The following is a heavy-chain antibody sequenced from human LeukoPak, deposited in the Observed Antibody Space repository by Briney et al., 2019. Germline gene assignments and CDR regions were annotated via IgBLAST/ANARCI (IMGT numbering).Heavy chain of an antibody. J-gene: IGHJ4*02. CDR1: GGSVSSGSYY. CDR2: IYYSGST. Sequence: SETLSLTCTVSGGSVSSGSYYWSWIRQPPGKGLEWIGYIYYSGSTNYNPSLKSRVIISVDTSKNQFSLKLSSVTAADTAVYYCARVEDCSSTSCYTFDYWGQGTLVTVSS. CDR3: ARVEDCSSTSCYTFDY. V-gene: IGHV4-61*01. D-gene: IGHD2-2*01.